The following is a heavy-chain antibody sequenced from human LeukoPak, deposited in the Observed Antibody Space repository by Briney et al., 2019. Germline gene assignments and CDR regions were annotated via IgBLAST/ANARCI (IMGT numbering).Heavy chain of an antibody. CDR1: GFNFSTYG. V-gene: IGHV3-30*03. CDR2: ISYDGVNK. CDR3: AREDYYDSSLH. J-gene: IGHJ4*02. D-gene: IGHD3-22*01. Sequence: QPGRSLRLSCAASGFNFSTYGMHSVRQAPGKGLEWVAVISYDGVNKYYADSVKGRFTLSRDNSKNTLYLQMNSLRAEDTAVYYCAREDYYDSSLHWGQGTLVTVSS.